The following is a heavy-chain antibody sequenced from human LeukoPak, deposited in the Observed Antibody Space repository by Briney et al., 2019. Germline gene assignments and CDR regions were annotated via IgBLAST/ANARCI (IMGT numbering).Heavy chain of an antibody. D-gene: IGHD3-22*01. Sequence: PGGSLRLSCAASGFTFSSSGMSWVRQTPGKGLEWVSAISGSGASTYYADSVKGRFTISRDNSKNTLYLQMNSLRAEDTAVYYCAKGHTYYYDSSGLSYFDYWGQGTLATVSS. CDR3: AKGHTYYYDSSGLSYFDY. J-gene: IGHJ4*02. V-gene: IGHV3-23*01. CDR1: GFTFSSSG. CDR2: ISGSGAST.